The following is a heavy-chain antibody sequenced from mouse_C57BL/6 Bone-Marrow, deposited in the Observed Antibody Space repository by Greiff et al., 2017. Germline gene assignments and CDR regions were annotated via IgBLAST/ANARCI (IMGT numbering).Heavy chain of an antibody. J-gene: IGHJ2*01. CDR2: IYPTSGRT. V-gene: IGHV1-55*01. CDR3: ARSGPLGRSFDY. Sequence: QVQLQQPGAELVKPGASVKMSCKASGYTFTSYWITWVKQRPGQGLEWIGDIYPTSGRTNYNEKVKSKAILTVDTSSNSAYMQLISLTSEDSAVFYCARSGPLGRSFDYWGQGTTLTVSS. D-gene: IGHD4-1*01. CDR1: GYTFTSYW.